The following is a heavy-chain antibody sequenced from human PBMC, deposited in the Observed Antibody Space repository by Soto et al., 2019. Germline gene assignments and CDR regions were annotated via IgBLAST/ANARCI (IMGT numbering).Heavy chain of an antibody. CDR2: IKRKSDGETT. V-gene: IGHV3-15*01. Sequence: PGGSLRLSCAASGFTFSNSYMSWVRQTPGKGLEWVGRIKRKSDGETTDYAVPVKGRFTISRDDAKSTVYLQMNSLKTEDTAMYYCGTGSAFAIWGQGTMDTGSS. J-gene: IGHJ3*02. D-gene: IGHD7-27*01. CDR1: GFTFSNSY. CDR3: GTGSAFAI.